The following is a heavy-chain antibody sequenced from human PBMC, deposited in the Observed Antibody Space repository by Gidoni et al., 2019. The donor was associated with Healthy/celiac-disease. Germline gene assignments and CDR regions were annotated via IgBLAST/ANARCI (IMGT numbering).Heavy chain of an antibody. CDR3: ASSITGTTGDAFDI. Sequence: QVQLVQSGAEVKKPGASVKVSCTASGYTFTSYDINWVRQATGQGLEWMGWMNPNSGNTGYAQKFQGRVTMTRNTSISTAYMELSSLRSEDTAVYYCASSITGTTGDAFDIWGQGTMVTVSS. D-gene: IGHD1-7*01. CDR1: GYTFTSYD. CDR2: MNPNSGNT. V-gene: IGHV1-8*01. J-gene: IGHJ3*02.